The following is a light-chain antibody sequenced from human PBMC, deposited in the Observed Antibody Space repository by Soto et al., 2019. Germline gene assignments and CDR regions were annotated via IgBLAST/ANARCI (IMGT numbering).Light chain of an antibody. V-gene: IGKV1-39*01. CDR3: QQYGSSGT. CDR2: AAS. CDR1: QSISSF. Sequence: DIQMTQSPSSLSASVGDRVTITCRASQSISSFLTWYQQKAGKAPKLLIYAASSLQSGVPSRFSGSGSGTDFTLTISRLEPEDFAVYYCQQYGSSGTFGQGTKVDIK. J-gene: IGKJ1*01.